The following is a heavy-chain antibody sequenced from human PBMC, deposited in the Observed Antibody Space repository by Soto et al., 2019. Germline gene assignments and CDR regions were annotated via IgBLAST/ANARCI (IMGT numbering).Heavy chain of an antibody. CDR2: IIPIFGTA. V-gene: IGHV1-69*13. J-gene: IGHJ6*02. D-gene: IGHD3-22*01. CDR3: ARSNHQKRSSGYGLPDAGMDV. CDR1: GGTFSSYA. Sequence: SVKVSCKASGGTFSSYAISWVRQAPGQGLEWMGGIIPIFGTANYAQKFQGRVTITADESTSTAYMELSSLRSEDTAVYYCARSNHQKRSSGYGLPDAGMDVCVHRTTVTVSS.